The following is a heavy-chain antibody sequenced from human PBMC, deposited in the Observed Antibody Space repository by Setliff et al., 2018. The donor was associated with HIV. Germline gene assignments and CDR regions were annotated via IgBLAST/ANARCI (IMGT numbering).Heavy chain of an antibody. V-gene: IGHV3-30*03. J-gene: IGHJ6*03. CDR3: TRDYAYDWNSVMDV. CDR1: GFTFSTYA. Sequence: GGSLRLSCAASGFTFSTYAMHWVRQAPGKGLEWVAVISYDGRNKYYADSVKGRFTISRDNAKNSLYLQMNSLRAEDTAVYYCTRDYAYDWNSVMDVWGKGTPVTVS. CDR2: ISYDGRNK. D-gene: IGHD1-7*01.